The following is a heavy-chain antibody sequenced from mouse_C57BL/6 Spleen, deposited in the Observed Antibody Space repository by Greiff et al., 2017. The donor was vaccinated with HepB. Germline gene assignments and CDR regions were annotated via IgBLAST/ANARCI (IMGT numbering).Heavy chain of an antibody. J-gene: IGHJ2*01. CDR1: GFTFSNYW. Sequence: DVMLVESGGGLVQPGGSMKFSCVASGFTFSNYWMNWVRQSPEKGLEWVAQIRLKSDNYATHYAESVKGRFTISRDDSKSSVYLQMNNLRAEDTGIYYCTDPTGFFDHWGQGTTLTVSS. CDR2: IRLKSDNYAT. D-gene: IGHD4-1*02. CDR3: TDPTGFFDH. V-gene: IGHV6-3*01.